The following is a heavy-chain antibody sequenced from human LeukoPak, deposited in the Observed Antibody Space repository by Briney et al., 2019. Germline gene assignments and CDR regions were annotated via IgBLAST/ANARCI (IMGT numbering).Heavy chain of an antibody. J-gene: IGHJ3*01. Sequence: RTGGSLRLSCAASGFTFSSYSMKWVREAPGKGVEGGSSISSSSNYIYYADSVKGRFTISRDNAKNSLFLQMNSLRAEDTAVYYCARDLGYYDSSGFPWGQGTMVTVSS. CDR1: GFTFSSYS. D-gene: IGHD3-22*01. CDR2: ISSSSNYI. V-gene: IGHV3-21*01. CDR3: ARDLGYYDSSGFP.